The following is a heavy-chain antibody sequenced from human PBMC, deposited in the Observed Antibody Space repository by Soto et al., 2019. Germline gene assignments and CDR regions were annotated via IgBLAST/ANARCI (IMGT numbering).Heavy chain of an antibody. CDR1: GGSIISGY. D-gene: IGHD2-15*01. V-gene: IGHV4-59*01. CDR2: SSYSGNT. J-gene: IGHJ4*02. CDR3: AGLRGYAGSPIDY. Sequence: QVQLQESGPGLVKPSETLSLTCTVSGGSIISGYWSWIRQPPGKGLEWIGYSSYSGNTNYNPSLTSRVTMSVDTPKNQFSLRLSSVTTADTAVYYCAGLRGYAGSPIDYWGQGTLVTVSS.